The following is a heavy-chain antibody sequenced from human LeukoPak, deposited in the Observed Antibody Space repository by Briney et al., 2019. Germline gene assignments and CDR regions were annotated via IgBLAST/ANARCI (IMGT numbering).Heavy chain of an antibody. CDR2: ISSSSSYI. V-gene: IGHV3-21*01. CDR1: GFTFSSYT. Sequence: GGSLRLSCAASGFTFSSYTMNWVRQAPGKGLEWVSSISSSSSYINYADPVKGRFTISRDNAKNSLYLQMNSLRAEDTAVYYCAREVRIAASGRAFDMWGQGTMVTVSS. CDR3: AREVRIAASGRAFDM. D-gene: IGHD6-13*01. J-gene: IGHJ3*02.